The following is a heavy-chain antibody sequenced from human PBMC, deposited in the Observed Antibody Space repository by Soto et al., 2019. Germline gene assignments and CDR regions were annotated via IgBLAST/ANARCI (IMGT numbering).Heavy chain of an antibody. D-gene: IGHD3-10*02. CDR2: IYYSGNT. Sequence: PGKRLEWIGSIYYSGNTYYNPSLKSRVTISVDTSKNQFSLKLSSVTAADTAVYYCARHFFFFQAEDGIRDVRSVSAFLLNRSSDL. V-gene: IGHV4-39*01. J-gene: IGHJ2*01. CDR3: ARHFFFFQAEDGIRDVRSVSAFLLNRSSDL.